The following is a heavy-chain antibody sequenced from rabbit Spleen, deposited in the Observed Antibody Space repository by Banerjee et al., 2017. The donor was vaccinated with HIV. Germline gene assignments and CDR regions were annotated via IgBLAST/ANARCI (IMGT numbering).Heavy chain of an antibody. CDR1: GFSFSTYY. D-gene: IGHD8-1*01. CDR3: ARDSGSSFSSYGMDL. V-gene: IGHV1S45*01. CDR2: IDTGFGGTT. J-gene: IGHJ6*01. Sequence: QEQLEESGGGLVQPEGSLTLACTASGFSFSTYYMCWVRQAPGKGLEWIACIDTGFGGTTYSASWAKGRFTISKTSSTTVTLQMTSLTAADTATYFCARDSGSSFSSYGMDLWGPGTLVTVS.